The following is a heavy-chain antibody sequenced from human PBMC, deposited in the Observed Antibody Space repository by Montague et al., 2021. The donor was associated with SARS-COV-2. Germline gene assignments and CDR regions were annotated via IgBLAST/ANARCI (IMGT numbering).Heavy chain of an antibody. V-gene: IGHV4-59*01. D-gene: IGHD5-18*01. CDR3: ARDFRLQLWQTNYYFGL. J-gene: IGHJ2*01. CDR2: IYDTGNT. Sequence: SETLSLTCTVSGGSISGYYWSWIRQPPGKGPEWIGNIYDTGNTNYNPSLKSRVTISEDTSKNQFSLRLTSVTAADTAVYYCARDFRLQLWQTNYYFGLWGRGTLVSVSS. CDR1: GGSISGYY.